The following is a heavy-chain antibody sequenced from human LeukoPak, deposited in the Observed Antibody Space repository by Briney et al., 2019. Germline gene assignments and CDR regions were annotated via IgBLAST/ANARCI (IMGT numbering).Heavy chain of an antibody. V-gene: IGHV3-30*14. CDR2: ISYDGSNK. D-gene: IGHD3-10*01. CDR3: ANFPGGSS. Sequence: GGSLRLSCAASGFTFSSYAMHWVRQAPGKGLEWVAVISYDGSNKYYADSVKGRFTISRDNSKNTVYLQMNSLRVEDTAVYHCANFPGGSSWGQGTLVTVSS. J-gene: IGHJ5*02. CDR1: GFTFSSYA.